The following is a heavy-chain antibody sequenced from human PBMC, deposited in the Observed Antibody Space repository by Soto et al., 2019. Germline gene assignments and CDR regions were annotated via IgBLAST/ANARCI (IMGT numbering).Heavy chain of an antibody. J-gene: IGHJ5*02. D-gene: IGHD3-9*01. V-gene: IGHV4-30-2*01. CDR1: GGSISSGGYS. Sequence: PSETLSLTCAVSGGSISSGGYSWSWIRQPPGKGLEWIAYIYHSGSTNYNLSLKSRVTISVDTSKNQFSLKLSSVTAADTAVYYCARGLRYYDILTGYFGRWGQGTLVTVSS. CDR3: ARGLRYYDILTGYFGR. CDR2: IYHSGST.